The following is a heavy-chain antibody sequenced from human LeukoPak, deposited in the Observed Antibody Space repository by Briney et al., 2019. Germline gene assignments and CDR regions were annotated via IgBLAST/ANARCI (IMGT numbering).Heavy chain of an antibody. CDR2: IIPIFGTS. D-gene: IGHD3-10*01. V-gene: IGHV1-69*13. CDR3: ARGRNGLLWFGELLS. J-gene: IGHJ5*02. CDR1: GYTFTGYY. Sequence: ASVTVSCKASGYTFTGYYMHWVRQAPGQGLEWMGGIIPIFGTSNYAQKFQGRVTITADESTSTAYMELSSLRSADTAVYYCARGRNGLLWFGELLSWGQGTLVTVSS.